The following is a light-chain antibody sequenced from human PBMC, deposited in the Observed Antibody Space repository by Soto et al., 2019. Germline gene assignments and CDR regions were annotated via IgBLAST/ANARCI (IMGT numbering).Light chain of an antibody. CDR2: WAS. Sequence: DIVMTQSPDSLAVSLGERATINCKSSQSVLYSSNNKNYLAWYQQKPGQPPKLIIYWASPWESGVPDRFSGSSSCTDFSISDSSLQPEDVAVYFCQEYDHPWTFDEGTKVESK. V-gene: IGKV4-1*01. J-gene: IGKJ1*01. CDR1: QSVLYSSNNKNY. CDR3: QEYDHPWT.